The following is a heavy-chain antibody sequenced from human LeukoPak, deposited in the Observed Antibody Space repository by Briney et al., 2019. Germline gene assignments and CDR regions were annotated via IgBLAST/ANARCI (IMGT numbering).Heavy chain of an antibody. CDR1: GYTFTAYY. V-gene: IGHV1-2*06. CDR2: IIPNNGGT. CDR3: ARDLTIFGYYYMDV. Sequence: GASVRVSCKASGYTFTAYYIHWVRHAPGQGLEWMGRIIPNNGGTNYAQKFQGRVTMSRDTSINTAYMELSSLRSDDTAVYYCARDLTIFGYYYMDVWGKGTTVTVSS. J-gene: IGHJ6*03. D-gene: IGHD3-3*01.